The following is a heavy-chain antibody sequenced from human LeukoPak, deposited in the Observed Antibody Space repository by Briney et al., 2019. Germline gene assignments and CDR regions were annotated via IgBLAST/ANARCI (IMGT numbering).Heavy chain of an antibody. V-gene: IGHV1-8*01. D-gene: IGHD3-22*01. Sequence: ASLKVSCNASGYTFTCYDINWVRQATGQGLEGMGWINPNSGNTGYPQKFQGRVTMTRNTSISTAYMELSRLRSEERAVYCCVRGGEGGSGSSYFDYWGQGTLVTVSS. CDR3: VRGGEGGSGSSYFDY. J-gene: IGHJ4*02. CDR1: GYTFTCYD. CDR2: INPNSGNT.